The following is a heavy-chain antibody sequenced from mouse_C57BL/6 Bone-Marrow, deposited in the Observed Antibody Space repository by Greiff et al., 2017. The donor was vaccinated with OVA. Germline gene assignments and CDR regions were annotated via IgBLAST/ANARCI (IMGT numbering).Heavy chain of an antibody. D-gene: IGHD1-1*01. V-gene: IGHV1-55*01. CDR1: GYTFTSYW. J-gene: IGHJ4*01. Sequence: QVQLQQPGAELVKPGASVQMSCKASGYTFTSYWITWVKQRPGQGLEWIGDIYPGSGSTNYNEKFKSKATLTVDTSSSTAYMQLSSLTSEDSAVYYCAFITTVVGYYAMDYWGQGTSVTVSS. CDR2: IYPGSGST. CDR3: AFITTVVGYYAMDY.